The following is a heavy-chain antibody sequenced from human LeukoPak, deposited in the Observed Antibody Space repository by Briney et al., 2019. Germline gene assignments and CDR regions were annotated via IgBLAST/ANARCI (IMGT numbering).Heavy chain of an antibody. V-gene: IGHV4-61*02. CDR3: ARTGYCSSASCYTASRPYYYYYMDV. J-gene: IGHJ6*03. D-gene: IGHD2-2*02. CDR2: IYTSGST. CDR1: GGSISSGSYY. Sequence: SETLSLTCTVSGGSISSGSYYWSWIRQPAGKGLEWIGRIYTSGSTNYNPSLKSRVTISVDTSKNQFSLELSSVTAADTAVYYCARTGYCSSASCYTASRPYYYYYMDVWGKGTTVTVSS.